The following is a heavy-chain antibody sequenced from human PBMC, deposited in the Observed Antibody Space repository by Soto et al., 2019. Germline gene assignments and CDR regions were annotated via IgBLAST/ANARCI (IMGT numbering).Heavy chain of an antibody. Sequence: SVKVSCKASGYTFNTFGVTWVRQAPGQGLEWMGRIIPMFGIASYAQNFRGRVTITADKSTSTAYMELSSLRSEDTAVYYCARVCGSGSYCFDYWGQGTLVTVSS. J-gene: IGHJ4*02. CDR1: GYTFNTFG. D-gene: IGHD3-10*01. CDR3: ARVCGSGSYCFDY. CDR2: IIPMFGIA. V-gene: IGHV1-69*04.